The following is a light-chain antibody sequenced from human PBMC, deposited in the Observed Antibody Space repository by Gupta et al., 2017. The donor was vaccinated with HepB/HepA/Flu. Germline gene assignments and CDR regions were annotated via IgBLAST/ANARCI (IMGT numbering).Light chain of an antibody. Sequence: DIVMPQSPDSLAVFLGERATINCKSRHSLLDSSNNKNRLAWYQQRAGQPPKLLLYWVSTRVSGVPDRFSGSGSGTDFTLTISSVEAEDVGVYYCQHGKSSPMTFGQGTQLEIK. CDR1: HSLLDSSNNKNR. V-gene: IGKV4-1*01. CDR3: QHGKSSPMT. J-gene: IGKJ5*01. CDR2: WVS.